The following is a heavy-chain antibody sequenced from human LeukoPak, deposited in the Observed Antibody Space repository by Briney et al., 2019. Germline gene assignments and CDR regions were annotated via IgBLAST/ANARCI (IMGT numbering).Heavy chain of an antibody. CDR1: GASFSGYS. CDR2: VNRVGNT. D-gene: IGHD6-25*01. Sequence: PSETLSLTCAVHGASFSGYSWSWVRQPPGKGLEWIGEVNRVGNTIYNPSLKSRVTIPIDTSTTQFSLRLTSVTVADTAVYFCARERVVSDYNWFDPWAREPWSPSPQ. J-gene: IGHJ5*02. V-gene: IGHV4-34*01. CDR3: ARERVVSDYNWFDP.